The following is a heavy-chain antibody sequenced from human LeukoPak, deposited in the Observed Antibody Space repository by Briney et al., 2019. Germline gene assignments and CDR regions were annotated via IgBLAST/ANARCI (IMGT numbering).Heavy chain of an antibody. CDR2: IYYSVST. D-gene: IGHD2-2*02. V-gene: IGHV4-59*12. CDR1: GGSISSYY. Sequence: SETLSLTCTVAGGSISSYYWSWIRQPPGKGLEWIGYIYYSVSTNYNPSLKSRVTISVDTSKNQFSLKLSSVTAADTAVYYCARVMDIVVVPAAIRAVWFDPWGQGTLVTVSS. CDR3: ARVMDIVVVPAAIRAVWFDP. J-gene: IGHJ5*02.